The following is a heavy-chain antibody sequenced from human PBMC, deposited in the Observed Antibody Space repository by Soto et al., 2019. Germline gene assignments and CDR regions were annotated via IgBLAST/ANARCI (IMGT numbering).Heavy chain of an antibody. CDR2: IGTDGNT. Sequence: GGSLILSCAASGFTFNSYAMNWVRQAPGKGLAWVSAIGTDGNTYYANSVKGRFTISRDNSRTTLYLQMNSLRVEDKALYYCVRKYPGTRPFDYWGQGTLVTVSS. V-gene: IGHV3-23*01. D-gene: IGHD2-2*01. J-gene: IGHJ4*01. CDR3: VRKYPGTRPFDY. CDR1: GFTFNSYA.